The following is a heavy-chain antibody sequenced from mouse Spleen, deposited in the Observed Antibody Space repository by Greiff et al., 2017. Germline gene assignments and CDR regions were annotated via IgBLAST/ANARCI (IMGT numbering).Heavy chain of an antibody. D-gene: IGHD1-2*01. Sequence: QVQLQQSGAELVRPGASVTLSCKASGYTFTDYEMHWVKQTPVHGLEWIGAIDPETGGTAYNQKFKGKATLTADKSSSTAYMELRSLTSEDSAVYYCTRGGATTATGWFAYWGQGTLVTVSA. J-gene: IGHJ3*01. CDR2: IDPETGGT. CDR1: GYTFTDYE. V-gene: IGHV1-15*01. CDR3: TRGGATTATGWFAY.